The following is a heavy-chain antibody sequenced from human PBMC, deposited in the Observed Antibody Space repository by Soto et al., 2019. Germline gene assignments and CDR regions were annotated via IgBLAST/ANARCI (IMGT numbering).Heavy chain of an antibody. D-gene: IGHD3-3*01. CDR3: ARDLVLEGSFGVARPHYYYYYGMDV. J-gene: IGHJ6*02. Sequence: ASVKVSCKASGYTFTGYDMHWVRQAPGQGLEWIGWINPNSGGTNYAQKFQGSVTMTRDTSISTAYMELSRLRSDDTAVYYCARDLVLEGSFGVARPHYYYYYGMDVWGQGTTVTVSS. CDR1: GYTFTGYD. CDR2: INPNSGGT. V-gene: IGHV1-2*04.